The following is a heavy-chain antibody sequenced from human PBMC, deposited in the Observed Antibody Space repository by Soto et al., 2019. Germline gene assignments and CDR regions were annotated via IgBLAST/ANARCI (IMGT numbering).Heavy chain of an antibody. CDR3: ARVVWGYSSSWYRRLGGWFDP. CDR2: TYYRSKWYN. CDR1: GDSVSSNSAA. D-gene: IGHD6-13*01. V-gene: IGHV6-1*01. Sequence: SQTLSLTCAISGDSVSSNSAAWNWIRQSPSRGLEWLGRTYYRSKWYNGYAVSVKSRITINPDTSKNQFSLQLNSVTPEDTAVYYCARVVWGYSSSWYRRLGGWFDPWGQGTLVTVSS. J-gene: IGHJ5*02.